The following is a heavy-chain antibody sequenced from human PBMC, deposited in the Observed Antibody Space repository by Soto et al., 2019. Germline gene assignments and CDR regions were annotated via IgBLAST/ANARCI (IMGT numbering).Heavy chain of an antibody. CDR1: GGSFSDLY. CDR2: INHRGGT. Sequence: SETQSLTCGVYGGSFSDLYWSWMRNPPGKGLEWIGEINHRGGTNYNPSLKSRVTISVDTSTNQFSLRLNSVTAADTAVYYCATSHKDYCSSLWTDWGQGSLVTVS. CDR3: ATSHKDYCSSLWTD. V-gene: IGHV4-34*01. D-gene: IGHD6-13*01. J-gene: IGHJ4*02.